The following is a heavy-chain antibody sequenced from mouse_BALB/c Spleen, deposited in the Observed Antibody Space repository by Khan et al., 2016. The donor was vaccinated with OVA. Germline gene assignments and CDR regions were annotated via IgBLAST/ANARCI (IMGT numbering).Heavy chain of an antibody. CDR1: GDSITSGY. CDR3: ARSTYRYAFAY. D-gene: IGHD2-14*01. Sequence: EVQLQESGPSLVKPSQTLSLTCSVTGDSITSGYWSCIRKFPGNKLEYMGYMIYTGYTYYNPSLKSRISITRHTSKNQYYLQLNSVTTEDTATYYCARSTYRYAFAYWGQGTLVTVSA. J-gene: IGHJ3*01. V-gene: IGHV3-8*02. CDR2: MIYTGYT.